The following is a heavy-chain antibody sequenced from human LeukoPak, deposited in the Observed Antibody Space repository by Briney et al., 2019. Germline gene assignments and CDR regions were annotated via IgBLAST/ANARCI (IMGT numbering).Heavy chain of an antibody. CDR1: GGSISSYY. CDR3: ASGPRNYDFWSGYRPDDVFDI. Sequence: PSETLSLTCTVSGGSISSYYWSWIRQPPGKGLEWIGYIYTSGSTNYNPSLKSRVTIPVDTPKNQFSLKLSSVTAADTAVYYCASGPRNYDFWSGYRPDDVFDIWGQGTMVTVSS. V-gene: IGHV4-4*09. D-gene: IGHD3-3*01. J-gene: IGHJ3*02. CDR2: IYTSGST.